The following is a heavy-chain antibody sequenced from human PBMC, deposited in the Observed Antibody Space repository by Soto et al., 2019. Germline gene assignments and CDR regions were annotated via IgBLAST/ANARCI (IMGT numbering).Heavy chain of an antibody. CDR1: GYTFTSNG. Sequence: ASVKVSCKASGYTFTSNGISWVRQAPGQGLEWMGWISAYNGNTNYAQKLQGRVTTTTDTSTSTAYMELRSLRSDDTAVYYCASSVSSSWFEYFQHWGQGTLVTVSS. CDR3: ASSVSSSWFEYFQH. CDR2: ISAYNGNT. V-gene: IGHV1-18*01. J-gene: IGHJ1*01. D-gene: IGHD6-13*01.